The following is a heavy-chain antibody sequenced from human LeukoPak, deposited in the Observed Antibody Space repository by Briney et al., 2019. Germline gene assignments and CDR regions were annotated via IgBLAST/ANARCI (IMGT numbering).Heavy chain of an antibody. CDR1: GYTFFSSD. V-gene: IGHV1-18*01. CDR2: ISTSNGDT. D-gene: IGHD1-14*01. CDR3: ARDPYHRLGPPLDL. J-gene: IGHJ5*02. Sequence: GASVKVSCKPSGYTFFSSDITWVRQAPGQGLEWIGRISTSNGDTNYAAKLQGRVTMTTDTSTSTVYMELGSLTFDDTAVYFCARDPYHRLGPPLDLWGQGTLDTVSS.